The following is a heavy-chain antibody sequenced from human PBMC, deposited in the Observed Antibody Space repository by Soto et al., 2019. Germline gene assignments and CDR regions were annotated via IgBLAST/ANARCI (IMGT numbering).Heavy chain of an antibody. J-gene: IGHJ4*02. Sequence: LETLSLTCTVSGGSISSYYWSWIRQPPGKGLEWIGYIYYSGSTNYNPSLKSRVTISVDTSKNQFSLKLSSVTAADTAVYYCARSYSGYDLLFDYWGQGTLVTVSS. CDR3: ARSYSGYDLLFDY. D-gene: IGHD5-12*01. CDR1: GGSISSYY. V-gene: IGHV4-59*01. CDR2: IYYSGST.